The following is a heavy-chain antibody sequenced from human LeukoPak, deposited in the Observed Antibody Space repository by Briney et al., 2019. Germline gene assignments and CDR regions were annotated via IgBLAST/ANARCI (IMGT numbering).Heavy chain of an antibody. CDR2: MYYSGST. D-gene: IGHD6-13*01. CDR1: GGSISSYY. V-gene: IGHV4-59*08. Sequence: SETLSLTCTVSGGSISSYYWSWIRQPPGKGLEWIGYMYYSGSTNYNPSLKSRVTISVDTSKNQFSLNLSSVTAADTAVYYCARHGGKTRGSSWYDFDYWGQGTLVTVSS. CDR3: ARHGGKTRGSSWYDFDY. J-gene: IGHJ4*02.